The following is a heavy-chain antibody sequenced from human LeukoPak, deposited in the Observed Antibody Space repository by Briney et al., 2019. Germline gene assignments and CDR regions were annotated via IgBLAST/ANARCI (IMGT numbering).Heavy chain of an antibody. J-gene: IGHJ1*01. D-gene: IGHD6-19*01. CDR2: ISWNSGTI. V-gene: IGHV3-9*01. CDR1: GFTFDNYA. Sequence: GRSLRLSCAASGFTFDNYAMNWVRQVPGKGLEWISLISWNSGTIGYADSVKGRFAISRDNANNFLYLQMNSLRAEDTALYYCARAYKDRSLAGKKEFFQHWGQGTLVTVSS. CDR3: ARAYKDRSLAGKKEFFQH.